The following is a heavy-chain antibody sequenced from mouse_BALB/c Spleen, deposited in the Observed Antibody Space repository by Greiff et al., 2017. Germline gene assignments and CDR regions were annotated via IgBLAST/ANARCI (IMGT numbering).Heavy chain of an antibody. J-gene: IGHJ3*01. V-gene: IGHV1-55*01. CDR2: IYPGSGST. Sequence: QVQLQQSGPELVKPGASVKISCKASGYSFTSYYIHWVKQRPGQGLEWIGNIYPGSGSTNYDEKFKSKATLTVDTSSSTAYMQLSSLTSEDSAVYYCTRGFAYWGQGTLVTVSA. CDR3: TRGFAY. CDR1: GYSFTSYY.